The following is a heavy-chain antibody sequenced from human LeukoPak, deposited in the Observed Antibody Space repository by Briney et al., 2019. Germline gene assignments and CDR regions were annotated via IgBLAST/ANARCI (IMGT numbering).Heavy chain of an antibody. J-gene: IGHJ6*03. V-gene: IGHV4-59*01. Sequence: PSETLSLTCTVSRDSISGYSWSWIRQSPGGGLGVIGFIYYSGDTAYNPSLRSRVTMSVDTSKNQFSLQLRSMTTADTAVYYCARGYGSGSYGIGYYYYLDVWGKGTTVTISS. D-gene: IGHD3-10*01. CDR2: IYYSGDT. CDR3: ARGYGSGSYGIGYYYYLDV. CDR1: RDSISGYS.